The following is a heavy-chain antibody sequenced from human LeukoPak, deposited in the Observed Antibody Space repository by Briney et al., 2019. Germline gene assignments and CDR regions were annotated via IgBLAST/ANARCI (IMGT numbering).Heavy chain of an antibody. CDR2: IYHSGST. Sequence: PSETLSLTCAVSGGSISSGGYSWSWIRQPPGKGLEWIGYIYHSGSTYYNPSLKSRVTISVDTSKNQFSLKLSSVTAADTAVYYCGRIHRDSGSPTWFYWGQGTLVTVSS. CDR1: GGSISSGGYS. J-gene: IGHJ4*02. D-gene: IGHD3-10*01. V-gene: IGHV4-30-2*01. CDR3: GRIHRDSGSPTWFY.